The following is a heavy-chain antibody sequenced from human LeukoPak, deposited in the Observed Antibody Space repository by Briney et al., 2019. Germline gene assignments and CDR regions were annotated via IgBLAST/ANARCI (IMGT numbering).Heavy chain of an antibody. V-gene: IGHV4-31*03. CDR3: ARMAGLYYGSGSYVLDAFDI. CDR1: GGSISSGGYY. D-gene: IGHD3-10*01. J-gene: IGHJ3*02. Sequence: SETLSLTCTVSGGSISSGGYYWSWIRQHPGKGLEWIGYIYYSGSTYYNPSLKSRVTISVDTSKNQFSLKLSSVTAADTAVYYCARMAGLYYGSGSYVLDAFDIWGQGTMATVSS. CDR2: IYYSGST.